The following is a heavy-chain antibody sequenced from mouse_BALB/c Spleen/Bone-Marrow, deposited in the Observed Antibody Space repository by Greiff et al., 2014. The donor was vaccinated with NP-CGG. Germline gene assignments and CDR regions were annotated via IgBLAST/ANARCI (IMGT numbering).Heavy chain of an antibody. CDR2: INPSNGGT. J-gene: IGHJ2*01. D-gene: IGHD1-1*01. Sequence: QVQLQQSGAELVKPGASVKLSCKASGYTFTSYYMYWVKQRPGQGLEWIGEINPSNGGTNFNKKFKSKATLTVDKSSSTAYMQLSSLTSEDSAVYYCTRYGNYYFDYWGQGTTLTVSS. V-gene: IGHV1S81*02. CDR1: GYTFTSYY. CDR3: TRYGNYYFDY.